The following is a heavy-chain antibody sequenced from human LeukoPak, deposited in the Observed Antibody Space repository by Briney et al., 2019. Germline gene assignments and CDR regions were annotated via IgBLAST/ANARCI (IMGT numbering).Heavy chain of an antibody. CDR3: ARDRSSGWYSFDS. CDR1: GGSISSYY. Sequence: PSETLSLTCSVSGGSISSYYWSWIRQSPGKGLEWIGYIYYSGSTNYNPSLNSRVTIPVDTSKNQFSLNLSSVTAADTAVYYCARDRSSGWYSFDSWGQGTLVTVSS. CDR2: IYYSGST. V-gene: IGHV4-59*01. J-gene: IGHJ4*02. D-gene: IGHD6-19*01.